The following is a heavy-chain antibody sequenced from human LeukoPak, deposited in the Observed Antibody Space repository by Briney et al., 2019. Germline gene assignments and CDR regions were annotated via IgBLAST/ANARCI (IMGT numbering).Heavy chain of an antibody. V-gene: IGHV3-23*01. D-gene: IGHD2-15*01. Sequence: PGGSLRLSCAASGFTFSSYAMSWVRQAPGKGLEWVSAISGSGGSTYYADSVKGRFTISRHNSKNTLYLQMNSLRAEDTAVYYCAKAPYCSGGSCYHDAFDIWGQGTMVTVSS. CDR2: ISGSGGST. CDR1: GFTFSSYA. J-gene: IGHJ3*02. CDR3: AKAPYCSGGSCYHDAFDI.